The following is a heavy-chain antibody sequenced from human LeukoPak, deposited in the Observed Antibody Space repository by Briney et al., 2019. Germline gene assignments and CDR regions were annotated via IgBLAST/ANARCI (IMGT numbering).Heavy chain of an antibody. Sequence: SETLSLTCAVSGYSISSGYYWGWIRQPPGKGLEWIGSIYHSGSTYYNPSLKSRVTISVDTSKNQFSLKLSSVTAADTAVYYCARGGSGSYYDYHFDYWGQGTLVTVSS. CDR2: IYHSGST. V-gene: IGHV4-38-2*01. CDR1: GYSISSGYY. D-gene: IGHD3-10*01. CDR3: ARGGSGSYYDYHFDY. J-gene: IGHJ4*02.